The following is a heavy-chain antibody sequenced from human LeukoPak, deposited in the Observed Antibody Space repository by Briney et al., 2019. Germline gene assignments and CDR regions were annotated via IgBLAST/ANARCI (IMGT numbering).Heavy chain of an antibody. J-gene: IGHJ6*02. D-gene: IGHD1-26*01. Sequence: PSETLSLTCTVSGGSIRTDGSYWAWIRQPPGKGLEWIGSIYIDGITHYDSSLQSRVTLSIDTSKNQFSLKLPSVTAADTAVFYCARLFTRAWEYRYGMDVWGQGTAVTVSS. CDR1: GGSIRTDGSY. V-gene: IGHV4-39*01. CDR2: IYIDGIT. CDR3: ARLFTRAWEYRYGMDV.